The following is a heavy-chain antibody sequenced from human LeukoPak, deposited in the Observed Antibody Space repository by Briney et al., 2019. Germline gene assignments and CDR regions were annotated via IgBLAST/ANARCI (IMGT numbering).Heavy chain of an antibody. J-gene: IGHJ6*03. CDR1: GLTFNSYE. CDR2: LSSSGSTI. Sequence: GGSLRLSCAASGLTFNSYEMNWVRQAPGKGLEWVSYLSSSGSTIYYADSVMGRFTISRDNAKNSLYLQMNSVRAEDTAVYYCARGSSGWSYYYYFYMDVWGRGTTVTVSS. CDR3: ARGSSGWSYYYYFYMDV. D-gene: IGHD6-19*01. V-gene: IGHV3-48*03.